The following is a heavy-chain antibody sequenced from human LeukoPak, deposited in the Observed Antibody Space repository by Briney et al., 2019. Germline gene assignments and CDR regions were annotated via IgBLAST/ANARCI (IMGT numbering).Heavy chain of an antibody. D-gene: IGHD5-18*01. Sequence: SETLSLTCAVYGGSYSGYYWSWIRQPPGKGLEWIGEINHSGSTNYNPSLKSRVTISVDTSKNQFSLKLSSVTAADTAVYYCARIRGYSYGYSSRPFDYWGQGTLVTVSS. V-gene: IGHV4-34*01. CDR3: ARIRGYSYGYSSRPFDY. J-gene: IGHJ4*02. CDR1: GGSYSGYY. CDR2: INHSGST.